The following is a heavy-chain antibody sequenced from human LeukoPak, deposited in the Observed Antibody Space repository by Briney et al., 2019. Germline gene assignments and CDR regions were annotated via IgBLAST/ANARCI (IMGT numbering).Heavy chain of an antibody. CDR1: GFTFSNYW. CDR2: INNDGSTT. CDR3: AGGGYFPLG. J-gene: IGHJ4*02. V-gene: IGHV3-74*01. Sequence: GGSLRLSCAASGFTFSNYWMHWVRQTPGKGLVWVSRINNDGSTTSYADSVKGRFTFSRDNAKNSLYLQMNSLTAEDTAVYYCAGGGYFPLGWGQGTLVTVSS. D-gene: IGHD2-2*03.